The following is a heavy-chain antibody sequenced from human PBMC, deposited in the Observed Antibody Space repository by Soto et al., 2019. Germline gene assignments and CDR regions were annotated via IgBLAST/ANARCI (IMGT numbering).Heavy chain of an antibody. Sequence: ASVKVSCKASGFTFTSSAMQWVRQARGQRLEWIGWIVVGSGNTNYAQKFQERVTITRDMSTSTAYMELSSLRSEDTAVYYCAAEHDYVDAFDIWGQGTMVTVSS. CDR3: AAEHDYVDAFDI. CDR2: IVVGSGNT. CDR1: GFTFTSSA. D-gene: IGHD4-17*01. J-gene: IGHJ3*02. V-gene: IGHV1-58*02.